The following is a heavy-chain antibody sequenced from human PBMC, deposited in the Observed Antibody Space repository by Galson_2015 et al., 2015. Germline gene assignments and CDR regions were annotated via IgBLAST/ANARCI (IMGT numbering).Heavy chain of an antibody. CDR3: ARDIAAAGKDYYYYYYMDV. D-gene: IGHD6-13*01. CDR1: GFTFSSYW. CDR2: IKQDGSEK. Sequence: SLRLSCAASGFTFSSYWMSWVRQAPGKGLEWVANIKQDGSEKYYVDSVKGRFTISRDNAKNSLYLQMNSLRAEDTAVYYCARDIAAAGKDYYYYYYMDVWGKGTTVTVSS. J-gene: IGHJ6*03. V-gene: IGHV3-7*01.